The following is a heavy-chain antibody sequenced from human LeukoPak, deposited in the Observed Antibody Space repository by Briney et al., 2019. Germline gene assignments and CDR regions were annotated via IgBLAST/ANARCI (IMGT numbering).Heavy chain of an antibody. D-gene: IGHD3-9*01. CDR1: GGSISSYY. CDR3: ARSGTYYDILTGYYSGVWFDP. J-gene: IGHJ5*02. CDR2: TYYSGST. V-gene: IGHV4-59*01. Sequence: SETLSLTRTVSGGSISSYYWSWIRQPPGKGLEWIGYTYYSGSTNYNPSLKSRVTISVDTSKNQFSLKLSSVTAADTAVYYCARSGTYYDILTGYYSGVWFDPWGQGTLVTVSS.